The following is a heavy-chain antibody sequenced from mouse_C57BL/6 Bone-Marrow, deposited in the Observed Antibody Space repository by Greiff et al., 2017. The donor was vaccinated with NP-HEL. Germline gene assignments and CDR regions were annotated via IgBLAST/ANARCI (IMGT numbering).Heavy chain of an antibody. CDR3: TASNYFAY. V-gene: IGHV6-3*01. Sequence: DVKLVESGGGLVQPGGSMKLSCVASGFTFSNYWMNWVRQSPEKGLEWVAQIRLKSDNYATHYAESVKGRFTISRDDSKSSVYLQMNNLRAEDTGIYYCTASNYFAYWGQGTLVTVSA. CDR2: IRLKSDNYAT. CDR1: GFTFSNYW. D-gene: IGHD2-5*01. J-gene: IGHJ3*01.